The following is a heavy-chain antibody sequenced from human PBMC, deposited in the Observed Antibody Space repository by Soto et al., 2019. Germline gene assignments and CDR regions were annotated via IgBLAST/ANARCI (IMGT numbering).Heavy chain of an antibody. V-gene: IGHV4-39*01. CDR3: ARHRRQLHSSLYMDV. J-gene: IGHJ6*03. CDR2: IYYSGST. CDR1: GGSISSSSYY. D-gene: IGHD6-13*01. Sequence: SETLSLTCTVSGGSISSSSYYWGWIRQPPGKGLEWIGSIYYSGSTYYNPSLKSRVTISVDTSKNQFSLKLSSVTAADTAVYYCARHRRQLHSSLYMDVWGKGTTVTVSS.